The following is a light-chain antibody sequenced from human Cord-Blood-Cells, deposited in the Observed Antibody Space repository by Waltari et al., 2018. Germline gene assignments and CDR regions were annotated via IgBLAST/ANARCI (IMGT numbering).Light chain of an antibody. V-gene: IGKV3-20*01. CDR2: GAS. CDR3: QQYGSSPRT. J-gene: IGKJ1*01. Sequence: EIVLTQSPGTLSLSPGERATLSCRASQSVSSSYLAWYQQKPGQAPRLLIYGASSRATGIPDRFSGSGYGTDFTLTISRLEPEDFAVYYCQQYGSSPRTFGQGTKVVIK. CDR1: QSVSSSY.